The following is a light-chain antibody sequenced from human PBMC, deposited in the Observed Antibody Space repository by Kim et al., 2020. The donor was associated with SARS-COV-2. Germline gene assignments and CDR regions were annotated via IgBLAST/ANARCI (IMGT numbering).Light chain of an antibody. CDR1: QDIGNY. V-gene: IGKV1-33*01. J-gene: IGKJ1*01. CDR2: DAS. Sequence: GDRVTITCQASQDIGNYLNWYQQKPGTAPNLLIYDASNLETGVPSRFSGSGSGTDFTFTISSLQPEDIATYYCQHFYDFPRTFGQGTKVDIK. CDR3: QHFYDFPRT.